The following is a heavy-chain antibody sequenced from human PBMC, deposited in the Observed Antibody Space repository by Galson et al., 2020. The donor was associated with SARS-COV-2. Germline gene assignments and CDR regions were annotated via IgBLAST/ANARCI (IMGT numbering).Heavy chain of an antibody. D-gene: IGHD5-12*01. CDR1: GGSVSRYH. Sequence: SQTLSLTCSVSGGSVSRYHWNWIRQSPGKGLEWIGYVYNSGYSNYSPSLKSRVTISVDTSKNQFSLKLSSVTAADTAVYFCARGYSGYDSWGGTDFYYFYMDVWGKGTTVTISS. CDR2: VYNSGYS. CDR3: ARGYSGYDSWGGTDFYYFYMDV. J-gene: IGHJ6*03. V-gene: IGHV4-59*02.